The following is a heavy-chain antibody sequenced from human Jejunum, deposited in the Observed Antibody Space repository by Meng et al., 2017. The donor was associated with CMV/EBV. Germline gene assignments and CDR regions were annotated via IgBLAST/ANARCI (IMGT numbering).Heavy chain of an antibody. D-gene: IGHD1-26*01. Sequence: VPLKESGHGLVKSSATLSLTCFVSAGSISGYYWSWIRQPAGKGLEWIGRIYTSGSTHYNPSLKSRLTMSVDLSNNQISLKLRSVTAADTAVYYCARESGSYYWFDPWGQGTLVTVSS. CDR3: ARESGSYYWFDP. V-gene: IGHV4-4*07. CDR2: IYTSGST. J-gene: IGHJ5*02. CDR1: AGSISGYY.